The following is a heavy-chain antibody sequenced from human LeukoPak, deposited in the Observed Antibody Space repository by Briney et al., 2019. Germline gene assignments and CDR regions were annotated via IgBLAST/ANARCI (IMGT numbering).Heavy chain of an antibody. D-gene: IGHD2-15*01. CDR1: GINFGTSW. CDR3: ARDPDSSAFDY. Sequence: GGSLRLSGTASGINFGTSWMSWVRQSPGKGLEFLANIKYDGTVKNYLDSVKGRFTISRDNPKNSMYLPMDSLRAEDTAIYYCARDPDSSAFDYWGQGALVTVSS. V-gene: IGHV3-7*01. J-gene: IGHJ4*02. CDR2: IKYDGTVK.